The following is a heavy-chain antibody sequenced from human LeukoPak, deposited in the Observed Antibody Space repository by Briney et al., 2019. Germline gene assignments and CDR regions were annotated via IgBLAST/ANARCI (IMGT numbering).Heavy chain of an antibody. J-gene: IGHJ4*02. D-gene: IGHD3-10*01. CDR1: GFTFTSSA. CDR2: IVVGSGNT. Sequence: SVKVSCKASGFTFTSSAVQWVRQARGQRLEWIGWIVVGSGNTNYAQKFQERVTITRDMSTSTAYMELSSLRSEDTAVYYCAAARGVPADFDYWGQGTLVTVSP. CDR3: AAARGVPADFDY. V-gene: IGHV1-58*01.